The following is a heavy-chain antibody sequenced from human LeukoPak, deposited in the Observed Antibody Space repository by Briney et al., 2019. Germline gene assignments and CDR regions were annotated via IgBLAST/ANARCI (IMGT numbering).Heavy chain of an antibody. V-gene: IGHV4-30-2*01. CDR2: IYHSGST. Sequence: SETLSLTCAVYGGSFSGYYWSWIRQPPGKGLEWIGYIYHSGSTYYNPSLKSRVTISVDRSKNQYSLKLSSVTAADTAVYYCARASHQDYYDSSGYFSSFDPWGQGTLVTVSS. CDR1: GGSFSGYY. D-gene: IGHD3-22*01. CDR3: ARASHQDYYDSSGYFSSFDP. J-gene: IGHJ5*02.